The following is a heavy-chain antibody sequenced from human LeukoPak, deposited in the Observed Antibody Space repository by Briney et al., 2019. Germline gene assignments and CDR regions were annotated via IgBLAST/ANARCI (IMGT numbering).Heavy chain of an antibody. D-gene: IGHD1-26*01. CDR3: AKRSGVSYGYFDY. J-gene: IGHJ4*02. CDR2: IPGSGDST. Sequence: PGGSLRLSCAASGFTFSSYAMSWVRQAPGKGLEWVSAIPGSGDSTNYADSVKGRFTISRDNSKNTLYLQMNSLRDEDTAVYYCAKRSGVSYGYFDYWGQGTLVTVSS. CDR1: GFTFSSYA. V-gene: IGHV3-23*01.